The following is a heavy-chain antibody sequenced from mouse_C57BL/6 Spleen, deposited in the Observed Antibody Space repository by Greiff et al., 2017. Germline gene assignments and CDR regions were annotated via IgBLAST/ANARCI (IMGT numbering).Heavy chain of an antibody. CDR1: GYTFTDYY. J-gene: IGHJ4*01. CDR3: ARYGGNWAMDY. D-gene: IGHD1-1*02. V-gene: IGHV1-26*01. Sequence: VQLQQSGPELVKPGASVKISCKASGYTFTDYYMNWVKQSHGKSLEWIGDINPNNGGTSYNQKFKGKATLTVDKSSSTAYMELRSLTSEDSAVYYCARYGGNWAMDYWGQGTSVTVSS. CDR2: INPNNGGT.